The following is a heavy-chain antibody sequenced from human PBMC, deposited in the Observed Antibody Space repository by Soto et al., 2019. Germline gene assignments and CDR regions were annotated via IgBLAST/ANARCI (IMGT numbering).Heavy chain of an antibody. CDR1: GGSISSYY. J-gene: IGHJ6*02. V-gene: IGHV4-4*07. CDR3: ARGGYDFWSVGNGMDV. D-gene: IGHD3-3*01. Sequence: SATLSLTCTVSGGSISSYYWSWIRQPAGKGLEWIGRIYTSGSTNYNPSLKSRVTMSVDTSKNQFSLRLSSVTAADTAVYYCARGGYDFWSVGNGMDVWGQGTTVTVSS. CDR2: IYTSGST.